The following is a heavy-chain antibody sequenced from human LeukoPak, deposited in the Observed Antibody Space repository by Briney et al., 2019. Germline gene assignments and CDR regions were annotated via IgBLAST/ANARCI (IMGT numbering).Heavy chain of an antibody. D-gene: IGHD3-22*01. CDR3: ASPQADSSGYYFYIDY. V-gene: IGHV3-33*01. CDR1: GFTFSSYV. Sequence: GGSLRLSCAASGFTFSSYVMHWVRQAPGKGLEWVAVIWYDGTNKYYGDSVKGRFTISRDNSKNTLFLQMNSLRAEDTAVYYCASPQADSSGYYFYIDYWGQGTLVTVSS. CDR2: IWYDGTNK. J-gene: IGHJ4*02.